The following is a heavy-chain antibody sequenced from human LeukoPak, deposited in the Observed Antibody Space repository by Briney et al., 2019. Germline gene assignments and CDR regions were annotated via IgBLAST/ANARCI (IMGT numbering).Heavy chain of an antibody. CDR1: TFTFSSDS. V-gene: IGHV3-21*01. Sequence: GGSLRLSCAASTFTFSSDSMNWVRQAPGKGLEWVSSISSSSDYIYYADSVKGRFTIFRDNAKNSLYLEMNSLRVEDSAVYYCARDSGSSWREGLNYWGQGTLVTVSS. D-gene: IGHD6-13*01. CDR3: ARDSGSSWREGLNY. CDR2: ISSSSDYI. J-gene: IGHJ4*02.